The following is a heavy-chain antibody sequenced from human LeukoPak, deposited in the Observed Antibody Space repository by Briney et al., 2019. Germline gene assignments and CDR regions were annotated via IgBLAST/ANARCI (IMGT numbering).Heavy chain of an antibody. J-gene: IGHJ4*02. CDR1: GFTFSSYS. V-gene: IGHV3-21*01. D-gene: IGHD6-6*01. CDR3: ASIADVEYSSSSHILDY. CDR2: ISSSSSYI. Sequence: PGGSLRLSCAASGFTFSSYSMNWVRQAPGKGLEWVSSISSSSSYIYYADSVKGRFTISRDNAKNSLYLQMNSLRAEDTAVYYCASIADVEYSSSSHILDYWGQGTLVTVSS.